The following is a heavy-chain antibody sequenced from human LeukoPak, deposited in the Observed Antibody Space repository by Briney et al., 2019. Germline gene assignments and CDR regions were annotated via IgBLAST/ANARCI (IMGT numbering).Heavy chain of an antibody. D-gene: IGHD5-24*01. CDR1: GYTLTELS. J-gene: IGHJ4*02. V-gene: IGHV1-2*02. Sequence: ASVKVSCKVSGYTLTELSMHWVRQAPGQGLEWMGWINPNSGGTNYAQKFQGRVTMTRDTSISTAYMELSRLRSDDTAVYYCARVAMATTYAFDYWGQGTLVTVSS. CDR3: ARVAMATTYAFDY. CDR2: INPNSGGT.